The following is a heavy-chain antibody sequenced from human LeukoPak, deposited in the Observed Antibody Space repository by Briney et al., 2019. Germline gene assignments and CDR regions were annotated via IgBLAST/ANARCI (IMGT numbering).Heavy chain of an antibody. Sequence: ASAKVSCKASGYTFTSYYMHWVRQAPGQGLEWMGIINPSGGSTSYAQKFQGRVTMTRDTSTSTVYMELSSLRSEDTAVYYCARDGNWYYDFWSGFRANNWFDPWGQGTLVTVSS. D-gene: IGHD3-3*01. CDR3: ARDGNWYYDFWSGFRANNWFDP. CDR2: INPSGGST. CDR1: GYTFTSYY. V-gene: IGHV1-46*01. J-gene: IGHJ5*02.